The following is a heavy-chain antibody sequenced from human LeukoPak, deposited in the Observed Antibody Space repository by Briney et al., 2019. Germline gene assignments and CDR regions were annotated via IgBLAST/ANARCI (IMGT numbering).Heavy chain of an antibody. D-gene: IGHD3-16*01. Sequence: SQTLSLTCAISGDSVSSNSVAWNWIRQSPSRGLEWLGRTYYRSKWYNDYAVSVKRRVTINPDTSKNQFSLQLSSVTPEDTGVYYCARGPLMDYWGQGTLVTVSS. CDR2: TYYRSKWYN. J-gene: IGHJ4*02. CDR3: ARGPLMDY. V-gene: IGHV6-1*01. CDR1: GDSVSSNSVA.